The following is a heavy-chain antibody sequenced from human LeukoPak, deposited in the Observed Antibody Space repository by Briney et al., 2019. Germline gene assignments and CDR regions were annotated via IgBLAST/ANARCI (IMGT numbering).Heavy chain of an antibody. CDR2: INHSGST. D-gene: IGHD5-12*01. J-gene: IGHJ4*03. V-gene: IGHV4-34*01. CDR3: ASSVGKRPRSPSLY. CDR1: GGPFSGYY. Sequence: SETLSHTCAVYGGPFSGYYWSWIRQPPGKGLEWIGEINHSGSTNYNPSLKSRVTISVDTYKNQFSLKLSSVTAADTAVYYCASSVGKRPRSPSLYWGQGSPLTV.